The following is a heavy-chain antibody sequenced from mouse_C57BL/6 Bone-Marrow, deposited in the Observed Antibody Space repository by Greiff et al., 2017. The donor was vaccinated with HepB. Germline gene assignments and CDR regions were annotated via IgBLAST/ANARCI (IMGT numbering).Heavy chain of an antibody. CDR1: GYTFTNYW. J-gene: IGHJ4*01. CDR2: IYPGGGYT. V-gene: IGHV1-63*01. CDR3: ARSKDYDYGYAMDY. D-gene: IGHD2-4*01. Sequence: QVHVKQSGAELVRPGTSVKMSCKASGYTFTNYWIGWAKQRPGHGLEWIGDIYPGGGYTNYNEKFKGKATLTADKSSSTAYMQFSSLTSEDSVIYYCARSKDYDYGYAMDYWGQGTSVTVSS.